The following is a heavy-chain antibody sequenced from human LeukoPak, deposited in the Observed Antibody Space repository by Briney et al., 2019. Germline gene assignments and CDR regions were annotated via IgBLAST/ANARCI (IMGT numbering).Heavy chain of an antibody. CDR3: ASVAVRSGWYFDL. J-gene: IGHJ2*01. CDR2: INPSGGST. Sequence: GASVKVSCKASGYTFTGYYMHWVRQAPGQGLEWMGIINPSGGSTSYAQKFQGRVTMTRDMSTSTVYMELSSLRSEDTAVYYCASVAVRSGWYFDLWGRGTLVTVSS. V-gene: IGHV1-46*01. CDR1: GYTFTGYY.